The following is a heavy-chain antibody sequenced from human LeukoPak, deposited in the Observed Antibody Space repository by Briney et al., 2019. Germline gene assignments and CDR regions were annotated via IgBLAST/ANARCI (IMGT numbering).Heavy chain of an antibody. Sequence: GGSLRLSCTASGFTFSSHAMSWVRQAPGKGLEWVSVISGSGGSTDYADSVKGRFTISRDNSKNTLYLQMNSLRAEDAAVYYCAKEIYGGNHYFDYWGQGTLVTVSS. J-gene: IGHJ4*02. CDR1: GFTFSSHA. V-gene: IGHV3-23*01. CDR3: AKEIYGGNHYFDY. D-gene: IGHD4-23*01. CDR2: ISGSGGST.